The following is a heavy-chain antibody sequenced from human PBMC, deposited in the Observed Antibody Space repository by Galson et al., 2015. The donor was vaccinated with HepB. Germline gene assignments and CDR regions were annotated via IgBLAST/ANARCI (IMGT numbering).Heavy chain of an antibody. CDR1: GYTSANYY. D-gene: IGHD2-21*01. J-gene: IGHJ4*02. CDR2: LDVEDDNT. V-gene: IGHV1-69-2*01. CDR3: ATPSHCGDNCYSGHYLDF. Sequence: VKVSCKVSGYTSANYYIHWVRQAPGKGLEWMGLLDVEDDNTKYAAKFQGRVTISADTSTHTSYIEVNTLTSEDTAVYFCATPSHCGDNCYSGHYLDFWGQGTLLTVSS.